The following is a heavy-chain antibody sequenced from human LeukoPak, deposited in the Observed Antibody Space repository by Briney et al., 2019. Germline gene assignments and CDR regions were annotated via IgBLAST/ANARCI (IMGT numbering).Heavy chain of an antibody. Sequence: GGSLRLSCAASGFTFSSYWMHWVRQAPGKGLVWVSRINSDGSSTSYADSVKGRFTISRDNAKNTLYLQMNSLRAEDTAVYYCAKGSRYDYSDAFDIWGQGTMVTVSS. CDR1: GFTFSSYW. D-gene: IGHD3-22*01. CDR2: INSDGSST. CDR3: AKGSRYDYSDAFDI. V-gene: IGHV3-74*01. J-gene: IGHJ3*02.